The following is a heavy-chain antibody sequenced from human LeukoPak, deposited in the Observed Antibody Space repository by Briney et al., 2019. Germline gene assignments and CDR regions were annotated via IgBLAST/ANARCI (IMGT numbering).Heavy chain of an antibody. D-gene: IGHD6-19*01. CDR2: IIPIFGIA. Sequence: SVKVSCKASGGAFSSYAISWVRQAPGQGLEWMGRIIPIFGIANYAQKFQGRVTITADKSTSTAYMELSSLRSEDTAVYYCARDSASSSGWFDYWGQGTLVTVSS. CDR1: GGAFSSYA. J-gene: IGHJ4*02. V-gene: IGHV1-69*04. CDR3: ARDSASSSGWFDY.